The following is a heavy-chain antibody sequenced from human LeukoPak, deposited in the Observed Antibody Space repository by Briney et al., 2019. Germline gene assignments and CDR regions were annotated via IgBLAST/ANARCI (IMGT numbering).Heavy chain of an antibody. CDR3: AKDADIVVVVAADFDY. D-gene: IGHD2-15*01. CDR1: GFTFSSYA. V-gene: IGHV3-23*01. J-gene: IGHJ4*02. Sequence: GGSLRLSCAASGFTFSSYAMSWVRQAPGKGLEWVSAISGSGGSTYYADSVKGRFTISRDNSKNTLYLQMNSLRAEDTAVHYCAKDADIVVVVAADFDYWGQGTLVTVSS. CDR2: ISGSGGST.